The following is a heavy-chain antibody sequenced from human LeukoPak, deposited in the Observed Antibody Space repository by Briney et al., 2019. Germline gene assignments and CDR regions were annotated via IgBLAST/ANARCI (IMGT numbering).Heavy chain of an antibody. CDR3: ARFAVANYAEYFQH. CDR1: GFTFSSYE. CDR2: ISSSGSTI. D-gene: IGHD4/OR15-4a*01. V-gene: IGHV3-48*03. J-gene: IGHJ1*01. Sequence: GGSLRLSCAASGFTFSSYEMNWVRQAPGKGLEWVSYISSSGSTIYYADSVKGRSTISRDNAKNSLYLQMNSLRAEDTAVYYCARFAVANYAEYFQHWGQGTLVTVSS.